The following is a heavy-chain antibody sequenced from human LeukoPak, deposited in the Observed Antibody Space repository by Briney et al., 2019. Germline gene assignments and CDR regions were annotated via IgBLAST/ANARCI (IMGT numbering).Heavy chain of an antibody. J-gene: IGHJ5*01. D-gene: IGHD3-16*01. CDR3: ARERTPIALKIMIIFDS. Sequence: ASVKVSCKASGYTFTDYYIHWVRQAPGQGLEWMASINPHGGVTNSAQEFQGRVTVTRDASISTAYLELSGLRSDDTAVYYCARERTPIALKIMIIFDSWGQGTLITVSS. V-gene: IGHV1-2*02. CDR2: INPHGGVT. CDR1: GYTFTDYY.